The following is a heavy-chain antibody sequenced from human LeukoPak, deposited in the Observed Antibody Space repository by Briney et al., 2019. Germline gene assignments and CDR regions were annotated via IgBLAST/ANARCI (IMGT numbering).Heavy chain of an antibody. J-gene: IGHJ4*02. CDR1: GGSFSSGSYY. V-gene: IGHV4-61*02. D-gene: IGHD2-21*01. CDR3: ARGGGDWGFHQSDY. Sequence: SRTLSLTYTVSGGSFSSGSYYWSWIRQPAGKGLEWIGRIYTSGSTNYNPSLKSRVTISVDTSKNQFSLKLSSVTAADTAVYYCARGGGDWGFHQSDYWGQGTLVTVSS. CDR2: IYTSGST.